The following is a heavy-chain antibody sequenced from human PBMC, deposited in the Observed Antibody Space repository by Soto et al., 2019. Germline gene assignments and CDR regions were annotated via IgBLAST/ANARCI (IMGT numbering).Heavy chain of an antibody. V-gene: IGHV3-30*04. CDR2: ISYDGSNK. CDR1: GFTFSSYA. CDR3: AREYDYVWGSYRYGIGYFDY. D-gene: IGHD3-16*02. Sequence: GGSLRLSCAASGFTFSSYAMHWVRQAPGKGLEWVAVISYDGSNKYYADSVKGRFTISRDNSKNTLYLQMNSLRGEDTAVYYCAREYDYVWGSYRYGIGYFDYWGQGTLVTVSS. J-gene: IGHJ4*02.